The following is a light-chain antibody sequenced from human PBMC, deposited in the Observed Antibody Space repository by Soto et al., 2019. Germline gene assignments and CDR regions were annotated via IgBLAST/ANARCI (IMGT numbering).Light chain of an antibody. CDR1: QDISNY. V-gene: IGKV1-27*01. J-gene: IGKJ1*01. Sequence: DLPMTQSPSSPSASVRDRVTLPCRASQDISNYLAWYQQKPGKVPKLLIYAASTLQSGVPSRFSGSGSGTDFTLTISRLEPEDFAVYYCQQYGSSRTFGQGTKVDIK. CDR3: QQYGSSRT. CDR2: AAS.